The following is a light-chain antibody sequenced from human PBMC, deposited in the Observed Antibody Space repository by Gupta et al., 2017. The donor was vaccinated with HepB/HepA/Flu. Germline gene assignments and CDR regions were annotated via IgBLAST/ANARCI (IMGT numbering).Light chain of an antibody. J-gene: IGLJ3*02. CDR1: NIGSKS. Sequence: SYVLPQPPSVSVAPGKTARITCGGNNIGSKSVHWYQQKPVQAPVLVVYDDSDRPSGTPARFSGSNSGTTATVTISRVEAGDEADYYCQVWDSSSDKGVFGGGTKLTVL. CDR2: DDS. CDR3: QVWDSSSDKGV. V-gene: IGLV3-21*03.